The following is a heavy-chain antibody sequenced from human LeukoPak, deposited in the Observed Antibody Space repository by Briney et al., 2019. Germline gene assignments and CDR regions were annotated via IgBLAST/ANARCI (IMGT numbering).Heavy chain of an antibody. V-gene: IGHV3-15*01. CDR1: GFTFSNAW. CDR2: IKSETGGGTT. J-gene: IGHJ3*02. D-gene: IGHD1-14*01. Sequence: GGSLRLSCAASGFTFSNAWMSWVRQAPGKGLEWVGRIKSETGGGTTDYVAPVTGRSIISRDDSKNTVYLQMNSLKTEDTAVYYFTTILSRPRNRCYAFDIWGQGTMVTVSS. CDR3: TTILSRPRNRCYAFDI.